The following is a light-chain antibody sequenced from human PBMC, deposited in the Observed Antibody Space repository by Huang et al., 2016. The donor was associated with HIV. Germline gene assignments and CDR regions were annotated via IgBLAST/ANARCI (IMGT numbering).Light chain of an antibody. J-gene: IGKJ1*01. CDR2: GAS. CDR3: QQYNKWPPA. Sequence: EIVMTQSPATLSVSPGEGATLSCRACHSIGGTLACYQQKTGQAPRLLIYGASTRATGIPARFNGSGAGTDFTLTISSLQSEDFADYYCQQYNKWPPAFGQGTKVEIK. CDR1: HSIGGT. V-gene: IGKV3-15*01.